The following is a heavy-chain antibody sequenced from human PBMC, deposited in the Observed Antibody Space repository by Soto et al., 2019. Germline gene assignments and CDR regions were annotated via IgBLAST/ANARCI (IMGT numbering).Heavy chain of an antibody. D-gene: IGHD3-3*01. Sequence: ASVTVSCKASGYTFTSYGISWVRQAPGQGLEWMGWISAYNGNTNYAQKLQGRVTMTTDTSTSTAYMELRSLRSDDTAVYYCASSDNYYDFWSGYYTLDYWGQGTLVTVSS. CDR2: ISAYNGNT. CDR3: ASSDNYYDFWSGYYTLDY. J-gene: IGHJ4*02. CDR1: GYTFTSYG. V-gene: IGHV1-18*04.